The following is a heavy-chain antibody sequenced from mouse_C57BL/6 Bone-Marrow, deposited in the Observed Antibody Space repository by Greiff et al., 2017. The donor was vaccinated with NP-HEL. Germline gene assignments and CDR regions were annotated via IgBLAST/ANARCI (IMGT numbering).Heavy chain of an antibody. CDR3: ARDARYDYDDGVCYYAMDY. CDR1: GFTLSDFY. D-gene: IGHD2-4*01. J-gene: IGHJ4*01. Sequence: EVQRVESGGGLVQSGRSLRLSCATSGFTLSDFYMEWVRQAPGKGLEWIAASRNKANDYTTEYSASVKGRFIVSRDTSQSILYLPMNALRAADTASYYYARDARYDYDDGVCYYAMDYWGKGTSVTVSS. CDR2: SRNKANDYTT. V-gene: IGHV7-1*01.